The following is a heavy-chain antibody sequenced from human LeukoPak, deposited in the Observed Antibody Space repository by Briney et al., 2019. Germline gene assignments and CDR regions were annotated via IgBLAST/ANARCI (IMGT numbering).Heavy chain of an antibody. CDR3: TTRRGVSDYYGMDV. CDR2: IKSKTDGGTT. D-gene: IGHD3-10*01. J-gene: IGHJ6*02. Sequence: GGSLRLSCAASGFTFSNAWMSWVRQAPGKGLEWVGRIKSKTDGGTTDYAAPVKGRFTISRDDSKNTLYLQMNSLKTEDTAVYYCTTRRGVSDYYGMDVWGQGITVTVSS. V-gene: IGHV3-15*01. CDR1: GFTFSNAW.